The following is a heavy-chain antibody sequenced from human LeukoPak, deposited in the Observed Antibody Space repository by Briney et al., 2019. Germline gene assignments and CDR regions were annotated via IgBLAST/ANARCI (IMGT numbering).Heavy chain of an antibody. CDR3: ARGRGDYDSSGYYDPDFDY. V-gene: IGHV4-34*01. J-gene: IGHJ4*02. CDR1: GGSFSGYY. CDR2: INHSGST. Sequence: SETLSLTCAVYGGSFSGYYWSWIRQPPGKGLEWIGEINHSGSTNYNPSLKSRVTISVDTSKNRFSLKLSSVTAADTAVYYCARGRGDYDSSGYYDPDFDYWGRGTLVTVSS. D-gene: IGHD3-22*01.